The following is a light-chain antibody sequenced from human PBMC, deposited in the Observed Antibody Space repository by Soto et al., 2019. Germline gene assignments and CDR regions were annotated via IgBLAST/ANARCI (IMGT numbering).Light chain of an antibody. CDR3: QSYDSSMSGSGV. CDR2: ANT. J-gene: IGLJ2*01. V-gene: IGLV1-40*01. Sequence: QSVLTQPPSVSGAPGQRVIISCTGSSSNIEAGYMVHWYQQLPGAAPRLLIYANTNRPSGVPDRFSGSNSGTSASLAITGLQAEDEAVYYCQSYDSSMSGSGVFGGGTKVTVL. CDR1: SSNIEAGYM.